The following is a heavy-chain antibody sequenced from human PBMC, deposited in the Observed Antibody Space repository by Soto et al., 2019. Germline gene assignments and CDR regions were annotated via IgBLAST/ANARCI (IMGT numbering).Heavy chain of an antibody. V-gene: IGHV3-33*01. CDR3: AREGYSSGGGNYYYGMDV. CDR1: GFTFSSYG. J-gene: IGHJ6*02. CDR2: IWYDGSNK. Sequence: QVQLVESGGGVVQPGRFLRLSCAASGFTFSSYGMHWVRQAPGKGLEWVAVIWYDGSNKYYADSVKGRFTISRDNSKNTLYLQMNSLRAEDTAVYYCAREGYSSGGGNYYYGMDVWGQGTTVTVSS. D-gene: IGHD6-19*01.